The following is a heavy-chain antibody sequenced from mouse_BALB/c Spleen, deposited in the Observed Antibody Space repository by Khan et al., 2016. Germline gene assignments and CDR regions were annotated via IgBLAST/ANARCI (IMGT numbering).Heavy chain of an antibody. J-gene: IGHJ2*01. V-gene: IGHV2-4-1*01. CDR1: GFSLIGYG. CDR2: IWSGGST. CDR3: AKDDIYFDY. Sequence: QVQLQQSGPGLVQPSQSLSITCTVSGFSLIGYGVHWVRQSPGKGPEWLGVIWSGGSTDYNAAFISRMSISKDNSKSQVFFKMNSIQADDTAIYNCAKDDIYFDYWGQGTTLTVSA.